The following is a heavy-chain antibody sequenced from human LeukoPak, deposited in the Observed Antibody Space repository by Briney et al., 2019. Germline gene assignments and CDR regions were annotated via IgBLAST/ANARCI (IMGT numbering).Heavy chain of an antibody. V-gene: IGHV1-8*01. CDR1: GFTFTSYD. CDR3: VRDGEGAAVSVNHWFDP. CDR2: MNPNNGNT. Sequence: GASVKVSCKASGFTFTSYDINWVRQASGQGLEWMGWMNPNNGNTGYAQKFQGRATMTRDTSISTAYMELRGLRSEDTAVYYCVRDGEGAAVSVNHWFDPWGQGTLVTVSS. J-gene: IGHJ5*02. D-gene: IGHD1-26*01.